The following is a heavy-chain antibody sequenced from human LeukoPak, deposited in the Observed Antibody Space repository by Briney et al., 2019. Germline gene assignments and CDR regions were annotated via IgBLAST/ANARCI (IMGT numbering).Heavy chain of an antibody. CDR1: GFTFSSYE. D-gene: IGHD3-22*01. V-gene: IGHV3-48*03. CDR2: ISSSGSTI. Sequence: GGSLRLSCAASGFTFSSYEMNWVRQAPGKGLEWVSYISSSGSTIYYADSVKGRFTISRDNAKNSLYLQMNSLRAEDTAVYYCARDRYYDSSGYSFDYWGRGTLVTVSS. CDR3: ARDRYYDSSGYSFDY. J-gene: IGHJ4*02.